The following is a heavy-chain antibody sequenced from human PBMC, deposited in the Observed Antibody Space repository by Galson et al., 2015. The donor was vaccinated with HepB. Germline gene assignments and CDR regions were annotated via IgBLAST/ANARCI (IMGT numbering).Heavy chain of an antibody. D-gene: IGHD3-3*01. CDR3: ARDIGITIFGVAPPDY. CDR2: INSDGSST. Sequence: SLRLSCAASGFTFSSYWMHWVRQAPGKGLVWVSRINSDGSSTSYADSVKGRFTISRDNAKNTLYLQMNSLRAEDTAVYYCARDIGITIFGVAPPDYWGQGTLVTVSS. J-gene: IGHJ4*02. V-gene: IGHV3-74*01. CDR1: GFTFSSYW.